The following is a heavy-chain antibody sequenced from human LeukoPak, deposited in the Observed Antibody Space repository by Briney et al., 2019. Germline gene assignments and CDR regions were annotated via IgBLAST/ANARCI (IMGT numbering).Heavy chain of an antibody. J-gene: IGHJ4*02. CDR2: INPNSGNT. CDR1: GGTFSSYA. CDR3: ARGSYSSSWYPRNDFDY. Sequence: ASVKVSCKASGGTFSSYAISWVRQAPGQGLEWMGWINPNSGNTGYAQKFQGRVTMTRNTSISTAYMGLSSLRSEDTAVYYCARGSYSSSWYPRNDFDYWGQGTLVTVSS. D-gene: IGHD6-13*01. V-gene: IGHV1-8*02.